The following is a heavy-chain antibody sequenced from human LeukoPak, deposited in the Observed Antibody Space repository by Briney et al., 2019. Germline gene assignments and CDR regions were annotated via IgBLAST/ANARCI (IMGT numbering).Heavy chain of an antibody. V-gene: IGHV4-30-4*01. D-gene: IGHD4-17*01. Sequence: NSSETLSLTCTVSGGSISSGDYYWSWIRQPPGKGLEWIGYIYYSGSTYYNPSLKSRVTISVDTSKNQFSLRLSSVTAADPAVYYCARDQFGNVYGAPYYYSGMDVWAQGTTVTVSS. CDR3: ARDQFGNVYGAPYYYSGMDV. J-gene: IGHJ6*02. CDR1: GGSISSGDYY. CDR2: IYYSGST.